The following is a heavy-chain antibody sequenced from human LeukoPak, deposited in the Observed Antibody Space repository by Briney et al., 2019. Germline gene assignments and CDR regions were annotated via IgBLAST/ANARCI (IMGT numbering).Heavy chain of an antibody. CDR3: ARQWLVSPLFDY. CDR2: INHSGST. V-gene: IGHV4-34*01. D-gene: IGHD6-19*01. J-gene: IGHJ4*02. Sequence: PSETLSLTCAVYGGSLSGYYWSWIRQPPGKGLEWIGEINHSGSTNYNPSLKSRVSISVDTSKNQLSLKLSSMTAADTAVYYCARQWLVSPLFDYWGQGTLVTVSS. CDR1: GGSLSGYY.